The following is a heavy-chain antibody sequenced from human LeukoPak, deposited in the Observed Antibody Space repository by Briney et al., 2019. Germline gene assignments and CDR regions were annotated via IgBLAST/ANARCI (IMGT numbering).Heavy chain of an antibody. J-gene: IGHJ4*02. D-gene: IGHD3-16*01. CDR2: IKEDGSVK. CDR3: ARYRVITNDYFDY. V-gene: IGHV3-7*03. Sequence: PGGSLRLSCVVSGFTSTNSWMSWVRQAPGKGLEWVANIKEDGSVKNYVDSVRGRFTISRDNAQNSLYLQMNSLRAEDTAVYYCARYRVITNDYFDYWGQGTLVTVSS. CDR1: GFTSTNSW.